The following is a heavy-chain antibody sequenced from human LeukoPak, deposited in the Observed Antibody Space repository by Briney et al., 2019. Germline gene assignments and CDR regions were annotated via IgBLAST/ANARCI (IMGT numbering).Heavy chain of an antibody. CDR3: ARHQTTVTTSFDFDY. CDR2: IYYSGST. CDR1: GGSISSSSYY. V-gene: IGHV4-39*01. D-gene: IGHD4-17*01. Sequence: SETLSLTCTVSGGSISSSSYYWGWIRQPPGKGLEWIGSIYYSGSTYYNPSLKSRVTISVDTSKNQFSLKLSSVTAADRAVYYCARHQTTVTTSFDFDYWGQGTLVTVSS. J-gene: IGHJ4*02.